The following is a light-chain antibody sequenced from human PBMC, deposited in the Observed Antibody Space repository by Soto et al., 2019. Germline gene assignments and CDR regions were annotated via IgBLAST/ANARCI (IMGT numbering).Light chain of an antibody. V-gene: IGKV1-9*01. Sequence: DIQLTQSPSFLSASVGDRVTITCRASQGISSYLAWYQQKPGKAPKLLIYAATTLQSGVPSRFSGSGSGTEFPLTISSLQPEDFASYYCQQLFSYPLFTFGPGTKVDI. CDR3: QQLFSYPLFT. CDR1: QGISSY. CDR2: AAT. J-gene: IGKJ3*01.